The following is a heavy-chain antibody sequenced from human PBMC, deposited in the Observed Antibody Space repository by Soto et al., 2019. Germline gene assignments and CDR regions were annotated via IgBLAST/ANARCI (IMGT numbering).Heavy chain of an antibody. D-gene: IGHD2-21*01. J-gene: IGHJ4*02. CDR1: GFTFSSYG. V-gene: IGHV3-33*01. CDR2: IWHDGGNK. CDR3: ARDCDFNTGFGKDY. Sequence: GGSLRLSCAASGFTFSSYGMHWVRQAPGKGLEWVAFIWHDGGNKFYAESVKGRFTISRDNSKNTLYLQITILSAEDTAMYYCARDCDFNTGFGKDYWGQGTLVTVSS.